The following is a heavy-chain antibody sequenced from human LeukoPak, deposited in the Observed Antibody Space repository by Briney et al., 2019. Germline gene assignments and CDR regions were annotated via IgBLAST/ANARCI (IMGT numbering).Heavy chain of an antibody. D-gene: IGHD3-10*01. CDR1: GFTFSSYA. CDR2: INPDGGVK. CDR3: ARDLFASGSYDL. J-gene: IGHJ4*02. V-gene: IGHV3-7*01. Sequence: GGSLRLSCAASGFTFSSYAMSWVRQAPGKGLEWVGNINPDGGVKVYADSMKGRFFISRDNAQDSLHLQISLLRVEDTAVYYCARDLFASGSYDLWGQGTLVTVSS.